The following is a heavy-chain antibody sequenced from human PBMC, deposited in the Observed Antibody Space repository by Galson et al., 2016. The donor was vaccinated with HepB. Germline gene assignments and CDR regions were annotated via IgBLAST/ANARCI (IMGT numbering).Heavy chain of an antibody. V-gene: IGHV4-39*01. J-gene: IGHJ4*02. CDR3: ARRSYYDFWSGFWFDY. CDR2: IYYSGST. D-gene: IGHD3-3*01. CDR1: GGSISSSSYY. Sequence: ETLSLTCTVPGGSISSSSYYWGWIRQPPGKGLGWIGSIYYSGSTYYNSSLKSRVTISVDTSKNQFSLKLSSVTAADTAVYYCARRSYYDFWSGFWFDYWGQGTLVTVSS.